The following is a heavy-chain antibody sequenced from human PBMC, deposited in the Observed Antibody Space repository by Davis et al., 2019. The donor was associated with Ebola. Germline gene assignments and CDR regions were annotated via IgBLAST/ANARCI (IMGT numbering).Heavy chain of an antibody. CDR3: ARDGRSIVVPVAATFENGLDV. J-gene: IGHJ6*02. CDR1: GFTFSGHS. CDR2: ISSSSSYI. V-gene: IGHV3-21*01. D-gene: IGHD2-15*01. Sequence: GESLKISCAASGFTFSGHSMNWVRQAPGKGLEWVSSISSSSSYIYYADSVKGRFTISRDNAKNSLYLQMDSLRAEDTAVYYCARDGRSIVVPVAATFENGLDVWGQGTTVTVSS.